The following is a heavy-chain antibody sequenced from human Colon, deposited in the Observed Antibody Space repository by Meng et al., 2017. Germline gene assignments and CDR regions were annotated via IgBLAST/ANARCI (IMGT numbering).Heavy chain of an antibody. D-gene: IGHD3-10*02. J-gene: IGHJ4*02. CDR2: TYYRSKYYN. CDR1: GDEGSSKRAA. V-gene: IGHV6-1*01. CDR3: ARDWGDVRGGFDF. Sequence: AQMKPSGPRRVKHSQTLSPTCAVSGDEGSSKRAAWNWIRQSPSRGLEWLGRTYYRSKYYNDYALSVKSRITNNPDTSKNQFSLQLNSVTPEDTAIYYCARDWGDVRGGFDFWGQGTLVTVSS.